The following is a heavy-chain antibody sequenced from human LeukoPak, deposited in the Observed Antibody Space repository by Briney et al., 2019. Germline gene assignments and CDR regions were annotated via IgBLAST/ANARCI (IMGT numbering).Heavy chain of an antibody. V-gene: IGHV1-8*01. Sequence: ASVKVSCKASGYTFTSYDINWVRQATGQGLEWTGWMNPNSGNTGYAQKFQGRVTMTKNTSITTAYMELSSLRSEDTAVYYCARALSWTTDSYYYMDVWGKGTTVTVSS. D-gene: IGHD3/OR15-3a*01. J-gene: IGHJ6*03. CDR3: ARALSWTTDSYYYMDV. CDR2: MNPNSGNT. CDR1: GYTFTSYD.